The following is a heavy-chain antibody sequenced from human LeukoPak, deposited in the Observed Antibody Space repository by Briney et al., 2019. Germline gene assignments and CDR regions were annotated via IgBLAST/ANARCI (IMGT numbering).Heavy chain of an antibody. J-gene: IGHJ4*02. CDR1: GFTFSNYA. Sequence: GWSLRLSCAASGFTFSNYAMSWVRQTPGKGLDWVSGISVSGATTYYANSEKGRFTISRDNSKNTLNLQMNSLRAEDTAVYYCARDPSGSSSGWYHFDYWGQGSLVTVSS. D-gene: IGHD6-19*01. CDR3: ARDPSGSSSGWYHFDY. CDR2: ISVSGATT. V-gene: IGHV3-23*01.